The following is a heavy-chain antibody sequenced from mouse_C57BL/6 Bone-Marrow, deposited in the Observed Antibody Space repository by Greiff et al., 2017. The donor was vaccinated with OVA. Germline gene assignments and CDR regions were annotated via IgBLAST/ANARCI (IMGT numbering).Heavy chain of an antibody. CDR3: ARHRTLYYFDY. V-gene: IGHV5-6*01. CDR1: GFTFSSYG. Sequence: EVQLVEPGGDLVKPGGSLKLSCAASGFTFSSYGMSWVRQTPDQRLEWVATISSGGSYTHYPDSVKGRFTISRDNAKNTLYLQMSSLKSEDTAMYYCARHRTLYYFDYWGQGTTLTVSS. J-gene: IGHJ2*01. CDR2: ISSGGSYT.